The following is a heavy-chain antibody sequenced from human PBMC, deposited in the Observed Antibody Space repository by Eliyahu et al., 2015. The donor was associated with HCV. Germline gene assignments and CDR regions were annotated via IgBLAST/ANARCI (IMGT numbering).Heavy chain of an antibody. CDR2: IXRSSIYI. CDR1: GXTFSHYA. D-gene: IGHD2-21*02. CDR3: ARGDPAYCGGDCTRGPLDY. Sequence: EVQLVESGGGLVKPGGSLRLSCXASGXTFSHYAMNWVRQAPGKGLEWVXSIXRSSIYIHHADSVQGRFTISRDYAKNSLYLQMNSLRAEDTAVYYCARGDPAYCGGDCTRGPLDYWGQGTLVTVSS. V-gene: IGHV3-21*02. J-gene: IGHJ4*02.